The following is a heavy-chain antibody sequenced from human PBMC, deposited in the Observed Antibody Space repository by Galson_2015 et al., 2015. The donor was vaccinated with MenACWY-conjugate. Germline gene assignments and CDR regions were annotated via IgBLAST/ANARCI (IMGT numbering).Heavy chain of an antibody. J-gene: IGHJ4*02. CDR1: GFIFSSHW. V-gene: IGHV3-74*01. CDR2: MNGDGSII. CDR3: VRALNGDADY. D-gene: IGHD2-21*02. Sequence: LRLSCAGSGFIFSSHWLHWVRQLPGEGLIWVSRMNGDGSIIDYADSVKGRFTTSRDNAKNMVFLQMDRPRAEDTAVYYCVRALNGDADYWGQGTLVTVSS.